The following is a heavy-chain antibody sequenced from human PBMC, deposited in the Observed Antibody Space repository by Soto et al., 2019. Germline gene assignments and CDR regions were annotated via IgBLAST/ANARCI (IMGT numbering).Heavy chain of an antibody. CDR2: ISVYNGNT. J-gene: IGHJ6*02. D-gene: IGHD6-13*01. CDR3: VIAAAGTRKGYYDYGMDV. CDR1: GYTFSSDG. V-gene: IGHV1-18*04. Sequence: ASVKVSCKATGYTFSSDGISWVRQAPGQGLEWMGWISVYNGNTNYAQKLQGRVTMTTDTSTSIAYMEMRSLRSDDTAVYYCVIAAAGTRKGYYDYGMDVWGPGTTVTVSS.